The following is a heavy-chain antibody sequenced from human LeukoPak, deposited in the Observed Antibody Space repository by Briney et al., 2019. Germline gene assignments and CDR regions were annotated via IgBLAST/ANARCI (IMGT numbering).Heavy chain of an antibody. Sequence: PGGSLRLSCAASGFTFGSYAMSWVRQAPGKGLEWVSAISGSGGSTYYADSVKGRFTISRDNSKNTLYLQMNSLRAEDTAVYYCAKGAGDSSGYYYPYYYYGMDVWGQGTTVTVSS. J-gene: IGHJ6*02. V-gene: IGHV3-23*01. CDR1: GFTFGSYA. D-gene: IGHD3-22*01. CDR2: ISGSGGST. CDR3: AKGAGDSSGYYYPYYYYGMDV.